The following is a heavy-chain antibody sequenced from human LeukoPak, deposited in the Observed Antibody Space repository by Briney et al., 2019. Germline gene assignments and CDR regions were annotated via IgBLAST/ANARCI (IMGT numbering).Heavy chain of an antibody. CDR2: IKSKTDGGTT. Sequence: GGSLRLSCAASGFTFSNAWMNWVRQAPGKGLEWVGRIKSKTDGGTTDYAAPVKGRFTISRDDSKNTLYLQMNSLKTEDTAVYYCTQVVVAATTNSEYYYYYYGMDVWGQGTTVTVSS. J-gene: IGHJ6*02. CDR3: TQVVVAATTNSEYYYYYYGMDV. V-gene: IGHV3-15*07. D-gene: IGHD2-15*01. CDR1: GFTFSNAW.